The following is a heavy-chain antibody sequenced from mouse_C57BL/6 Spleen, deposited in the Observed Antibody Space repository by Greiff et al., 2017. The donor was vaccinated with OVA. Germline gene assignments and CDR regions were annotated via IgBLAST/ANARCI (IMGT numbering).Heavy chain of an antibody. CDR1: GYAFSSYW. V-gene: IGHV1-80*01. J-gene: IGHJ1*03. CDR3: ARGVTTVVGYFDV. CDR2: IYPGDGDT. D-gene: IGHD1-1*01. Sequence: QVQLQQSGAELVKPGASVKISCKASGYAFSSYWMNWVKQRPGKGLEGIGQIYPGDGDTNYNGKFKGKATLTADKSSSTAYMQLSSLTSEDSAVYFCARGVTTVVGYFDVWGTGTTVTVSS.